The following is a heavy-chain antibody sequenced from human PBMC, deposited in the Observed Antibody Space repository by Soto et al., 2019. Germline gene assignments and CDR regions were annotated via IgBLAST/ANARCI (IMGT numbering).Heavy chain of an antibody. D-gene: IGHD3-9*01. V-gene: IGHV3-7*01. CDR2: IKQDGSEK. CDR3: ARGAELTIFCPDY. Sequence: PGGSLRLSCAASGFTFSSYWMSWVRQAPGKGLEWVANIKQDGSEKYYVDSVKGRFTISRDNAKNSLYLQMNSLRAEDTAVYYCARGAELTIFCPDYWGQGTLVTVSS. CDR1: GFTFSSYW. J-gene: IGHJ4*02.